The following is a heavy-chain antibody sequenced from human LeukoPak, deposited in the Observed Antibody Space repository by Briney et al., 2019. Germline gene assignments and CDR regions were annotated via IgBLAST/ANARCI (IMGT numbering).Heavy chain of an antibody. CDR1: GFTFDDYG. D-gene: IGHD3-22*01. CDR2: INWNGGST. CDR3: ARDQASTMIVVVDY. V-gene: IGHV3-20*04. J-gene: IGHJ4*02. Sequence: GGPLRLSCAASGFTFDDYGMSWVRQAPGKGPEWVSGINWNGGSTGYADSVKGRFTISRDNAKNSLYLQMNSLRAEDTAVYYCARDQASTMIVVVDYWGQGTLVTVSS.